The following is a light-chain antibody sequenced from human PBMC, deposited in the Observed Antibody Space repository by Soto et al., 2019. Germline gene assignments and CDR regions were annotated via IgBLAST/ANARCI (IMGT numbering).Light chain of an antibody. CDR3: QQYKSFTRA. Sequence: TQMTQSPSTLSASVGDRVTITCRASESIGSSLAWYRQKPGKAPQLLIYQASTLEAGVPSRFTGSGSGTDFALTITSLQSDDFATYYCQQYKSFTRAFGQGTKVDIK. CDR1: ESIGSS. CDR2: QAS. V-gene: IGKV1-5*03. J-gene: IGKJ1*01.